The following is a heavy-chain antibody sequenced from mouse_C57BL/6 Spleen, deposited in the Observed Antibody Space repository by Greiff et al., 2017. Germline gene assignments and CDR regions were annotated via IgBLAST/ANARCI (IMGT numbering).Heavy chain of an antibody. Sequence: QVQLQQPGAELVKPGASVKLSCKASGYTFTSYWMHWVKQRPGRGLEWIGRIDPNSGGTKYNEKFKSKATLTVDKPSSTAYMQLSSLTSEDSAVYYCARSLITTVVAWYYFDYWGQGTTLTVSS. V-gene: IGHV1-72*01. CDR3: ARSLITTVVAWYYFDY. CDR1: GYTFTSYW. D-gene: IGHD1-1*01. CDR2: IDPNSGGT. J-gene: IGHJ2*01.